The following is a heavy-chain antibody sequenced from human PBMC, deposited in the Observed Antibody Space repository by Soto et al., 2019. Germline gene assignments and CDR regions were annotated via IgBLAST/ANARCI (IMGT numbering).Heavy chain of an antibody. CDR1: GGSISSSSYF. Sequence: SETLSLTCTVSGGSISSSSYFWGWIRQPPGKGLEWIGSIYYSGSTYYNPSLKSRVTVSVDTSKNQFSLKLSSVTAADTAVYYCARVNLDYVTGMDVWGQGTTVTVSS. CDR3: ARVNLDYVTGMDV. J-gene: IGHJ6*02. CDR2: IYYSGST. D-gene: IGHD4-17*01. V-gene: IGHV4-39*01.